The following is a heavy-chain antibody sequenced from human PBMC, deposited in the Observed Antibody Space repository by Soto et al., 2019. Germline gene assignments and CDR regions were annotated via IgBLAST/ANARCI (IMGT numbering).Heavy chain of an antibody. J-gene: IGHJ6*02. CDR2: INHSGST. D-gene: IGHD3-16*01. CDR1: GGSFSGYY. CDR3: ARGPGGNYGMDV. V-gene: IGHV4-34*01. Sequence: LSLTCAVYGGSFSGYYWSWIRQPPGKGLEWIGEINHSGSTNYNPSLKSRVTISVDTSKNQFSLKLSSVTAADTAVYYCARGPGGNYGMDVWGQGTTVTVSS.